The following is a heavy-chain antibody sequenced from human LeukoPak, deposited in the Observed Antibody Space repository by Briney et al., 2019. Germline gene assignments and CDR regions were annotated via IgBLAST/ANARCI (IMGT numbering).Heavy chain of an antibody. CDR3: ARDRRLSDRIGYGY. V-gene: IGHV3-21*01. CDR1: GFTFSSYS. J-gene: IGHJ4*02. D-gene: IGHD2-15*01. Sequence: GGSLRLSCAASGFTFSSYSMNWVRQAPGKGLEWVSSVSSSSSYIYYADSVKGRFTISRDNAKNSLYLQMNSLRAEDTAVYYCARDRRLSDRIGYGYWGQGTLVTVSS. CDR2: VSSSSSYI.